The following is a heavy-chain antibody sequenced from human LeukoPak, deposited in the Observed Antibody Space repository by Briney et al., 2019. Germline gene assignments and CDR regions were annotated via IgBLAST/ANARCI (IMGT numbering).Heavy chain of an antibody. J-gene: IGHJ4*02. CDR3: ARENWVFDY. V-gene: IGHV4-38-2*02. CDR2: VYRSGST. Sequence: PSETLSLNCVVSGYSISSGYHWGWIRQPPGKGLEWIGSVYRSGSTYYNPSLKSRVTISVDTSKNQISLKVRSVTAADTAVYYCARENWVFDYWGQGILVTVSS. CDR1: GYSISSGYH. D-gene: IGHD7-27*01.